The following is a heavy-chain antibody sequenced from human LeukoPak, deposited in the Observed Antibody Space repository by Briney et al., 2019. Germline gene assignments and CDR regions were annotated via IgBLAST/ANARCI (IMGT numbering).Heavy chain of an antibody. CDR1: GGSISSGGYY. Sequence: SQTLSLTCTVSGGSISSGGYYWSWIRQHPGKGLEWIGYIYYSGSTYYNPSLKSRVTISVDTSKNQFSLKLSSVTAADTAVYYCARDHYSYYGMDVWGQGTTVTASS. J-gene: IGHJ6*02. CDR3: ARDHYSYYGMDV. CDR2: IYYSGST. V-gene: IGHV4-31*03.